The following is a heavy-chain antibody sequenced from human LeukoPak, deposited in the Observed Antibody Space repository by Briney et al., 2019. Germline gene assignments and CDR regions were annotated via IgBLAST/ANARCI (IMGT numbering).Heavy chain of an antibody. CDR1: GDSFSSSIYY. CDR3: ARSRDNWFDP. V-gene: IGHV4-39*07. J-gene: IGHJ5*02. D-gene: IGHD6-13*01. CDR2: IYYSGRT. Sequence: PSETLSLTCSVSGDSFSSSIYYWGWIRQPPGKGLEWIGNIYYSGRTYYNPSLKRRVTISGDTSKNQFSLKLTSVTAADTAVYYCARSRDNWFDPWGQGTLVTVSS.